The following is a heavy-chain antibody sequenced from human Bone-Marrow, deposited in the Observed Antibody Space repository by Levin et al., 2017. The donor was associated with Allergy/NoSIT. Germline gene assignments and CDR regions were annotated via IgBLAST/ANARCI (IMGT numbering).Heavy chain of an antibody. CDR1: GFTFSNAW. Sequence: GESLKISCAASGFTFSNAWMNWVRQAPGKGLEWVGRIKSKTDSGTTDYAAPVKGRFTISRDDSKNTLYLQMNSLKTEDTAVYYCTTDPLRGYRGQGTLVTVSS. CDR2: IKSKTDSGTT. J-gene: IGHJ4*02. V-gene: IGHV3-15*07. CDR3: TTDPLRGY. D-gene: IGHD5-12*01.